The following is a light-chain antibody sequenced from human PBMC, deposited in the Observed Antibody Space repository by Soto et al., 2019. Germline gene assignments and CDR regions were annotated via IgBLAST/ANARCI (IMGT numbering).Light chain of an antibody. CDR3: QQYGSSQWT. J-gene: IGKJ1*01. CDR2: GAS. CDR1: QSVSSSY. V-gene: IGKV3-20*01. Sequence: EIVLTQSPGTLSLSPGERATLSCRASQSVSSSYLAWYQQKPGQAPRLLIYGASSRATGIPDRFSGSGSGTDFTLTISRLEPEDFAEYYCQQYGSSQWTFGQGTKVDIK.